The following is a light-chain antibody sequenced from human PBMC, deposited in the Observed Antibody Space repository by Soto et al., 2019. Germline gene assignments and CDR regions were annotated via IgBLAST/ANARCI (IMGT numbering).Light chain of an antibody. CDR1: SSDVGGYNY. CDR2: EVS. J-gene: IGLJ1*01. CDR3: ISYTSGSTLYV. V-gene: IGLV2-14*01. Sequence: QSALTQPASVSGSPGQSITISCTGTSSDVGGYNYVSWYQQHPGKVPKLMIYEVSNRPSGISNRFSGSKSGNTASLTISGLQAEDEADYYCISYTSGSTLYVFGTGTKVTVL.